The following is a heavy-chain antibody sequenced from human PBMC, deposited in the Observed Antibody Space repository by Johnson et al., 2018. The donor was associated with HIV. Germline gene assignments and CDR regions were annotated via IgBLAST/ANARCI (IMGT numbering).Heavy chain of an antibody. CDR3: ARVPTSSGYHDAFDI. CDR2: ISYDGSNK. J-gene: IGHJ3*02. CDR1: GFTFSSYA. Sequence: QMQLVESGGGVVQPGRSLRLSCAASGFTFSSYAMPWVRQAPGKGLEWVAVISYDGSNKYYADSVKGRFTISRDNSKNTLYLQMNSLRAEDTAVYYCARVPTSSGYHDAFDIWGQGTMVTVSS. D-gene: IGHD3-22*01. V-gene: IGHV3-30-3*01.